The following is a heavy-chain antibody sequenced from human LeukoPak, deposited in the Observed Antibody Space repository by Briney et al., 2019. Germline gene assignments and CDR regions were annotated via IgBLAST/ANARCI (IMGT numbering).Heavy chain of an antibody. V-gene: IGHV3-30-3*01. Sequence: GGSLRLSCAASGFTFSSYAMHWVRQAPGKGLEWVAVISYDGSNKYYADSVKGRFTISRDNSKNTLYLQMNSLRAEDTAVYYCARDQVGATVGLIDYWGQGTLVTVSS. D-gene: IGHD1-26*01. CDR3: ARDQVGATVGLIDY. CDR1: GFTFSSYA. J-gene: IGHJ4*02. CDR2: ISYDGSNK.